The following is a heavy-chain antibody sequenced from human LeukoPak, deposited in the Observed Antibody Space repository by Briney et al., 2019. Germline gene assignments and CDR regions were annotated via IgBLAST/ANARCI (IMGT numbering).Heavy chain of an antibody. Sequence: SETLSHTCTISGGSIISSSHYWGWIRQPPGKRLEWIGSVIGSTLYDGSSGYNPSLNSRLTISVDTSKNQFSLRLRSVTAADTAIYFCASLAMTGSAGRGYLDKWGPGTLVTVSS. D-gene: IGHD3-9*01. CDR1: GGSIISSSHY. CDR2: TLYDGSS. J-gene: IGHJ4*02. V-gene: IGHV4-39*01. CDR3: ASLAMTGSAGRGYLDK.